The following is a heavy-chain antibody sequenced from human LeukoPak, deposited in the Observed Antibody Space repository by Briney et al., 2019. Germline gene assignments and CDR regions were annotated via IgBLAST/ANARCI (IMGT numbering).Heavy chain of an antibody. CDR1: GFTFSTYA. J-gene: IGHJ4*02. CDR3: ARGDDSSGQVDY. CDR2: ISYDGSSK. D-gene: IGHD3-22*01. Sequence: PGRSLRLSCAASGFTFSTYAMHWVRQAPGKGLEWVAIISYDGSSKYYANSVKGRFTISRDNSKSTLYLQMNSLGPEDTAVYYCARGDDSSGQVDYWGQGTLVTVSS. V-gene: IGHV3-30-3*01.